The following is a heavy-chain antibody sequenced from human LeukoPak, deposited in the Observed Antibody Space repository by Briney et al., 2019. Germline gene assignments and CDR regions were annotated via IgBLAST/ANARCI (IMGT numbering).Heavy chain of an antibody. J-gene: IGHJ4*02. Sequence: GGSLRLSCTASGFTFSNFWMGWVRQAPGKGLEWVANIKQDETEKFYLGSVKGRFTISRDNAKNSLYLQMNSLRVEDTALYYCARDGVGTVIDYWGQGTLVTVSS. CDR2: IKQDETEK. D-gene: IGHD4-11*01. CDR1: GFTFSNFW. CDR3: ARDGVGTVIDY. V-gene: IGHV3-7*03.